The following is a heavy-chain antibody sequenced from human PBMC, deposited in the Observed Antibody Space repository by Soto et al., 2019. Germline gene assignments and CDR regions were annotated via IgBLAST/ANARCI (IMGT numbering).Heavy chain of an antibody. CDR2: INHSGST. V-gene: IGHV4-34*01. CDR3: ARGCIAARPYYYYYYDMDV. Sequence: SETLSITCAFYVGSFSGYYWSWIRQPPGKGLEWIGEINHSGSTNYNPSLKSRVTISVDTSKNQFSLKLSSVTAADTAVYYCARGCIAARPYYYYYYDMDVWGQGTTVTVSS. D-gene: IGHD6-6*01. J-gene: IGHJ6*01. CDR1: VGSFSGYY.